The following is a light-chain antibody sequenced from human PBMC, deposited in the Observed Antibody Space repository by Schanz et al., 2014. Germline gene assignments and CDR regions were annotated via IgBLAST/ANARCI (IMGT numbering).Light chain of an antibody. V-gene: IGLV2-8*01. J-gene: IGLJ3*02. CDR3: SSYAGSINWV. Sequence: QSALTQPPSASGSPGQSVTISCTGTSSDVGAYNYVSWYQQHPGKAPKLIISDVTRRPSGVPDRFSGSKSDNTASLTVSGLQVEDEADYYCSSYAGSINWVFGGGTKLTVL. CDR2: DVT. CDR1: SSDVGAYNY.